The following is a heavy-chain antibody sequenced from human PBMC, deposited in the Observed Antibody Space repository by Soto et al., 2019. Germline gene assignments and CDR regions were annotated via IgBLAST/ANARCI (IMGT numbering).Heavy chain of an antibody. D-gene: IGHD2-21*02. V-gene: IGHV4-4*02. CDR3: AREIVTAGGNNYFDP. J-gene: IGHJ5*02. CDR1: GGTAASSHW. CDR2: VYHTGDT. Sequence: KTSETLSLTCGVSGGTAASSHWWSWVRQSPGRGLEWIGNVYHTGDTNFNPSLQSRVTFSVDKSNNQFSLRLTSVTAADTAVYLCAREIVTAGGNNYFDPWGPGTLVTVSS.